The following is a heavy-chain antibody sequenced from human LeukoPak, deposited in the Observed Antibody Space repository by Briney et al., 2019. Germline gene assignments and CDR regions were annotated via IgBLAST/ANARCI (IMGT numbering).Heavy chain of an antibody. D-gene: IGHD2-15*01. CDR3: ARGSTPRNWFDP. J-gene: IGHJ5*02. V-gene: IGHV3-23*01. CDR1: GFTSTFTFSDSA. Sequence: QSGGSLRLSCSASGFTSTFTFSDSAMCWVRQAPGKGLEWVSAMTESPARKLYADSVKGRFTISRDNAKNSLYLQMNSLRAEDTAVYYCARGSTPRNWFDPWGQGTLVTVSS. CDR2: MTESPARK.